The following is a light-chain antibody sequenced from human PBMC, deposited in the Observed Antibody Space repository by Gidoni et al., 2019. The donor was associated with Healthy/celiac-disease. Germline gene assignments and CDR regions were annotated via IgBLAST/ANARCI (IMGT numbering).Light chain of an antibody. CDR3: QQRSNWPPYT. J-gene: IGKJ5*01. CDR1: QSVSSY. Sequence: EIVLTQSPAILSLSPGERATLSCRASQSVSSYLAWYQQKPGQAPRLLIYDASNRATGIPARFSGSGSGTDFTLTISSLEPEDFAVYYCQQRSNWPPYTFXHXTRLEIK. CDR2: DAS. V-gene: IGKV3-11*01.